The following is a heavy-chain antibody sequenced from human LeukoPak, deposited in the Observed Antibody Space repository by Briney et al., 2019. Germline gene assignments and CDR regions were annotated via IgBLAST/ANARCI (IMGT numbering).Heavy chain of an antibody. J-gene: IGHJ5*02. CDR2: INHSGST. D-gene: IGHD2-15*01. CDR3: AKGGGAFDR. V-gene: IGHV4-34*01. CDR1: GGSFSGYY. Sequence: SETLSLTCAVYGGSFSGYYWSWIRQPPGKGLEWIGEINHSGSTNYNPSLKSRVTISVDTSKNQFSLKLTSVTAADTAVYYCAKGGGAFDRWGRGSLVTVSS.